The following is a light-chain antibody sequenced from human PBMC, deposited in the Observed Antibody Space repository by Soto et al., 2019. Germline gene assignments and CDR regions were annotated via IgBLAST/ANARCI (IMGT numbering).Light chain of an antibody. CDR2: AAS. Sequence: DLPINPSPSALSGFVPYKGTLTYSSSQSISSYLNWYQQKPRKAPKLLSYAASSLQSGVPSRFSGSGSGTDFTLTISSLQTEDFATYYCKQSYSTLWTFGKGTKGDIK. J-gene: IGKJ1*01. CDR1: QSISSY. V-gene: IGKV1-39*01. CDR3: KQSYSTLWT.